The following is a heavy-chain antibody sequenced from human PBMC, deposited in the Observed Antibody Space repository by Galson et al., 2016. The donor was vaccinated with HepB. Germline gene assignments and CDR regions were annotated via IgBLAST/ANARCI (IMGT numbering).Heavy chain of an antibody. D-gene: IGHD3-22*01. V-gene: IGHV3-30-3*01. Sequence: SLRLSCAASGFTFSSYAMHWVRQAPGKGPEWVAGISYDGSKKYYADSVQGRFTISRDNSKNTLYLQMNSLRVEDTAMYYCARESARTFYYDSSGYRWAFAIWGQGTMVTVSS. CDR1: GFTFSSYA. J-gene: IGHJ3*02. CDR2: ISYDGSKK. CDR3: ARESARTFYYDSSGYRWAFAI.